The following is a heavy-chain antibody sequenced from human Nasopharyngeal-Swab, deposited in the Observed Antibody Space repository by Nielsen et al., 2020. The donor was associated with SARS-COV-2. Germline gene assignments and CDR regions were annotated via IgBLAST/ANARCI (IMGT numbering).Heavy chain of an antibody. CDR3: ARDESSSGWYAFDY. V-gene: IGHV3-53*04. CDR2: IYSGGST. J-gene: IGHJ4*02. D-gene: IGHD6-19*01. Sequence: WIRQPPGKGLEWVSVIYSGGSTYYADFVKGRFTISRHNSKNTLYLQMNSLRAEDTAVYYCARDESSSGWYAFDYWGQGTLVTVSS.